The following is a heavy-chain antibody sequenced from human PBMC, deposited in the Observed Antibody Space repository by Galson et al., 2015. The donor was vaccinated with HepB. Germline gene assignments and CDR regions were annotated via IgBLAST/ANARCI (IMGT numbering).Heavy chain of an antibody. CDR2: MYSGGST. Sequence: SLRLSCAASGFTVSSNYMSWVRQAPGKGLEWVSVMYSGGSTYYADSVKGRFTISRDTSENTLSLQMNSLRAEDTAVYYCAREAGAGWADAFDFWGQGTMVTVSS. V-gene: IGHV3-53*01. CDR3: AREAGAGWADAFDF. D-gene: IGHD6-19*01. J-gene: IGHJ3*01. CDR1: GFTVSSNY.